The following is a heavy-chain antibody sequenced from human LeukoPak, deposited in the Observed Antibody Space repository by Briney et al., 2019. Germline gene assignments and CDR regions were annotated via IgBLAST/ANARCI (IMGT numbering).Heavy chain of an antibody. J-gene: IGHJ3*02. CDR2: ISSSSSYI. CDR1: GCTFSSYS. CDR3: ARAKALSTAFDI. Sequence: GGALRLSCAASGCTFSSYSMNWVRQAPGKGLEGVSSISSSSSYIYYADSVKGRFTISRGNAKNSLYLQMNSLRAEDTAVYYCARAKALSTAFDIWGQGTMVTVSS. V-gene: IGHV3-21*01.